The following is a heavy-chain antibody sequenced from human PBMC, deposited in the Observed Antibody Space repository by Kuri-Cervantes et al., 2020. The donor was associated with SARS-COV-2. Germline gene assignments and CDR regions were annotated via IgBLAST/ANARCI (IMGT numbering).Heavy chain of an antibody. Sequence: ESLKISCAVSGYSISSGYYWGWIRQPPGKGLEWIGSIYHSGSTYYNPSLKSRVTISVDTSKNQFSLKLSSVTAADTAVYYCARDALSSYRGVIILFDYWGQGTLVTVSS. CDR1: GYSISSGYY. D-gene: IGHD3-10*01. CDR3: ARDALSSYRGVIILFDY. V-gene: IGHV4-38-2*02. J-gene: IGHJ4*02. CDR2: IYHSGST.